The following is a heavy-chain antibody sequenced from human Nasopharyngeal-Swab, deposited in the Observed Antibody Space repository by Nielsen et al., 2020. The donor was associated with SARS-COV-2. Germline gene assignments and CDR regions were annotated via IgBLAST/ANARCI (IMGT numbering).Heavy chain of an antibody. J-gene: IGHJ4*02. CDR2: INHSGST. Sequence: RQAPGKGLEWIGEINHSGSTNYNPSLKSRVTISVDTSKNQFSLKLTSVTAADTAVYYCARDRGRGYSYGSFHYWGQGTLVTVSS. V-gene: IGHV4-34*01. D-gene: IGHD5-18*01. CDR3: ARDRGRGYSYGSFHY.